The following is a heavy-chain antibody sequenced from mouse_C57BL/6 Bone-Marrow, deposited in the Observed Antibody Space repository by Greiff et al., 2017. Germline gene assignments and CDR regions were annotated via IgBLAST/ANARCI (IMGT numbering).Heavy chain of an antibody. Sequence: VQLQQSGPELVKPGASVKIPCKASGYTFTDYNMDWVKQSHGKSLEWSGDITPNNGGTIYNQKFTGKATLTVDKSSSTADMELRSLTSEDTAVYYCARGAVVAHWYFDVWGTGTTVTVSS. CDR3: ARGAVVAHWYFDV. CDR1: GYTFTDYN. D-gene: IGHD1-1*01. CDR2: ITPNNGGT. J-gene: IGHJ1*03. V-gene: IGHV1-18*01.